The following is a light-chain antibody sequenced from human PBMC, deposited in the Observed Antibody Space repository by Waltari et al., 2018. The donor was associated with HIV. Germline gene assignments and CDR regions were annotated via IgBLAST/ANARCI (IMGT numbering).Light chain of an antibody. V-gene: IGKV2-28*01. CDR1: QSLLHVDGYIY. CDR2: LGS. Sequence: IVMTQSPLSLPVTPGEPASISCRSSQSLLHVDGYIYLDWYLQRPGQSPQLLVYLGSSRASGVPDRFSGSGSGTDFTLEISRVEAEDVGVYYCMQALQTPYTFGQGTKLEIK. J-gene: IGKJ2*01. CDR3: MQALQTPYT.